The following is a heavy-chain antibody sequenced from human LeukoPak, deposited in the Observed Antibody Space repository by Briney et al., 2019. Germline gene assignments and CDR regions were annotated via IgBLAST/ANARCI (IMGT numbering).Heavy chain of an antibody. V-gene: IGHV4-34*01. D-gene: IGHD2-2*01. CDR1: GGSFSGYY. Sequence: SETLSLTCAVYGGSFSGYYWSWIRQPPGKGLEWIGEINHSGSTNCNPSLKSRVTISVDTSKNQFSLKLSSVTAADTAVYYCARGFVVVPAAIKYWGQGTLVTVSS. J-gene: IGHJ4*02. CDR3: ARGFVVVPAAIKY. CDR2: INHSGST.